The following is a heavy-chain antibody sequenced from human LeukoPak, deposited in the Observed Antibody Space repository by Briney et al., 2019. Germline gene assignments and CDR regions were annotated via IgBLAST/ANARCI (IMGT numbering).Heavy chain of an antibody. CDR3: AIAAAGTHAFDI. Sequence: PGGSLRLSCAASGFTFSSYAMSWVRQAPGKGLEWVSAISGSGGSTYYADSVKGRFTISRDNSKNTLYLQMNSLRAEDTAVSYCAIAAAGTHAFDIWGQGTMVTVSS. CDR1: GFTFSSYA. J-gene: IGHJ3*02. V-gene: IGHV3-23*01. CDR2: ISGSGGST. D-gene: IGHD6-13*01.